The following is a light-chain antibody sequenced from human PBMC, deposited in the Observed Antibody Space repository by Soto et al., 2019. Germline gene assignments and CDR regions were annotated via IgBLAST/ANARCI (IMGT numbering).Light chain of an antibody. CDR1: QGIRSW. Sequence: DIQMTQSPSSVSASVGDRVTITCRASQGIRSWLAWYQQRPGKAPKPLISAASSLQSAVPSRFSGSGSGTDFTLTISSLKPDDFATYYCQQSDTFPATFGGGTKVEIK. CDR3: QQSDTFPAT. V-gene: IGKV1D-12*01. J-gene: IGKJ4*01. CDR2: AAS.